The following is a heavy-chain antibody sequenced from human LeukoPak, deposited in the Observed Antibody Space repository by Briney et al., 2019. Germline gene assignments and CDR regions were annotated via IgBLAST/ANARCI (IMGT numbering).Heavy chain of an antibody. CDR1: GYTFTSYG. J-gene: IGHJ6*03. Sequence: ASVKVSCKASGYTFTSYGISWVRQAPGQRLEWMGWISAYNGNTNYAQKLQGRVTMTTDTSTSTAYMELRSLRSDDTAVYYCARVGEYYYYYYYMDVWGKGTTVTVSS. D-gene: IGHD3-10*01. CDR2: ISAYNGNT. CDR3: ARVGEYYYYYYYMDV. V-gene: IGHV1-18*01.